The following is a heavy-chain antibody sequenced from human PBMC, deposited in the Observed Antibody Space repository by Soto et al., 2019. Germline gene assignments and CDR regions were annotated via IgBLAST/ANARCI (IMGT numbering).Heavy chain of an antibody. D-gene: IGHD6-13*01. CDR3: AKEFGSSWYYCYYGMDV. J-gene: IGHJ6*02. CDR1: GFTFSSYA. V-gene: IGHV3-23*01. Sequence: EVQLLESGGGLVQPGGSLRLSCAASGFTFSSYAMSWVRQAPGKGLEWVSAISGSGGSTYYADSVKGRFTISRDKSKNTLYLQMNSLRAEDTAVYYCAKEFGSSWYYCYYGMDVWGQGTTVSVSS. CDR2: ISGSGGST.